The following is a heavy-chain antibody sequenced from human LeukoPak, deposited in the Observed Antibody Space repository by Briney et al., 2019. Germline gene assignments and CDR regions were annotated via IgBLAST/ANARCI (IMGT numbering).Heavy chain of an antibody. J-gene: IGHJ4*02. D-gene: IGHD5/OR15-5a*01. V-gene: IGHV4-39*07. CDR3: ERTRGRVSKTDFDS. CDR1: GASISSDDYF. CDR2: IYYSGNT. Sequence: PSETLSLTCTVSGASISSDDYFWGWIRQPPGKGLEWIATIYYSGNTYYNPSLSSRVTISADSSKNQFSLRLRSVTAADAAVYFCERTRGRVSKTDFDSWAQGTLVTVSS.